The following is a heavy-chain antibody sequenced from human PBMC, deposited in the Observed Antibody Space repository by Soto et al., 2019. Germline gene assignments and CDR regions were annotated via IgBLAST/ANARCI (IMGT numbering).Heavy chain of an antibody. CDR2: ISYDGSNK. CDR3: ARDSAEYCSGGSCSFGY. CDR1: GSTFSRYA. V-gene: IGHV3-30-3*01. Sequence: PGGSLRLSCAASGSTFSRYAMHWVRQAPGKGLEWMTVISYDGSNKYYADSVKGRFTISRDSSKNTIYLQMNSLRAEDTAVYYCARDSAEYCSGGSCSFGYWGQGTPVTVSS. D-gene: IGHD2-15*01. J-gene: IGHJ4*02.